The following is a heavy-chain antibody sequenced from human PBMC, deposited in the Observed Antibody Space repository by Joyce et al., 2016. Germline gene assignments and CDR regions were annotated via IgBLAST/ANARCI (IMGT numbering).Heavy chain of an antibody. V-gene: IGHV1-18*01. J-gene: IGHJ6*02. CDR3: ARDQLMVRGVIKTIYYYYAMDV. CDR2: IRTEKGNT. D-gene: IGHD3-10*01. CDR1: GYTFTSYG. Sequence: QVQLVQSGGEVKKPGASVKVACKASGYTFTSYGISWVRQAPGQGLEWMGWIRTEKGNTHYAQKFQGRVNMTTDTSTRTAYLELRSLRYDDTAVYYCARDQLMVRGVIKTIYYYYAMDVWGRGTTVTVSS.